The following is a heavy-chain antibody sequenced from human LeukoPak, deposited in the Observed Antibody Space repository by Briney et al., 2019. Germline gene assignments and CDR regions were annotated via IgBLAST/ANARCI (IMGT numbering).Heavy chain of an antibody. V-gene: IGHV3-21*01. CDR1: GFTISEYT. CDR2: ISISSSHI. D-gene: IGHD6-13*01. J-gene: IGHJ6*01. Sequence: PGRSLRLSCVASGFTISEYTMNWVRQAPGKGLEWVSSISISSSHIYYTGSLRGRFTISRDSAKDSLYLQMNSLRAEDTAVYYCARSYSRYFYGIDVWGQGTTVTVAS. CDR3: ARSYSRYFYGIDV.